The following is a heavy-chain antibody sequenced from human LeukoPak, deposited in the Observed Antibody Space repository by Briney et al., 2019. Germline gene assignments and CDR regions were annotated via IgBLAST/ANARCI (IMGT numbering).Heavy chain of an antibody. CDR3: ARARSSAYYFLFDY. CDR2: IKSNSGGA. Sequence: GASVKVSCKASGYTFTGYYMHWVRQAPGQGLEWMGWIKSNSGGANYAQKFQGRVTMTRDTSISTAYMELSRLTSDDTAVYFCARARSSAYYFLFDYWGQGTLVTVSS. V-gene: IGHV1-2*02. J-gene: IGHJ4*02. D-gene: IGHD3-22*01. CDR1: GYTFTGYY.